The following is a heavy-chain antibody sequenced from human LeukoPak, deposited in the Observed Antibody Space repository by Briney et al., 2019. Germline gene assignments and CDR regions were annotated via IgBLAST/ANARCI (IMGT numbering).Heavy chain of an antibody. D-gene: IGHD5-12*01. CDR1: DGSFSGFY. J-gene: IGHJ3*02. V-gene: IGHV4-34*09. CDR3: ARDSNSLVASIPDGFEI. Sequence: KSSQTLSLTCAVYDGSFSGFYWTWIRQSPGKGLEWIGNIDYRGITDYNPSLKSRVTISADTSKYQFSLNLSSVTAADTAIYYCARDSNSLVASIPDGFEIWGQGTMVTVSS. CDR2: IDYRGIT.